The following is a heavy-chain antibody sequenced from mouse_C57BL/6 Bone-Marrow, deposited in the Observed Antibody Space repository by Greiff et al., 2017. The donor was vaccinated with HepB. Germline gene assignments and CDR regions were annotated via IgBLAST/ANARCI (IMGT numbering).Heavy chain of an antibody. V-gene: IGHV15-2*01. CDR1: DSEVFPIAY. D-gene: IGHD1-1*01. Sequence: QVQLQQSGSELRSPGSSVKLSRKDFDSEVFPIAYMRWVRQKPGHGFEWIGGILPSIGRTIYGEKFEDKATLDADTLSNTAYLELNSLTSEDSAIYYCARANYGSLFAYWGQGTLVTVSA. CDR2: ILPSIGRT. CDR3: ARANYGSLFAY. J-gene: IGHJ3*01.